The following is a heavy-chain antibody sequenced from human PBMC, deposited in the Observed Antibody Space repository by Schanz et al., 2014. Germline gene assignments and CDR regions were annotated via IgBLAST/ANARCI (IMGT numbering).Heavy chain of an antibody. D-gene: IGHD6-13*01. J-gene: IGHJ4*01. CDR2: LSGSGGST. CDR1: GFTFSNYA. V-gene: IGHV3-23*04. Sequence: EGQLAESGGGLVQPGGSLRLSCAASGFTFSNYAMSWVRQAPGKGLEWVSALSGSGGSTYYADSVKGRFTISRDNSKNTLYLQMNSLRAEDTAVYYCAREQIMAAAGLVDYWGHGTLVTVSS. CDR3: AREQIMAAAGLVDY.